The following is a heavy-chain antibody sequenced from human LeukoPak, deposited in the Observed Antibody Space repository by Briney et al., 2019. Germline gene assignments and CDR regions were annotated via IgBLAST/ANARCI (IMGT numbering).Heavy chain of an antibody. CDR3: ARLPYYYSSGGPRYTFDI. J-gene: IGHJ3*02. V-gene: IGHV4-39*01. CDR1: GGSISSSGSY. Sequence: PSGTLSLTCTVSGGSISSSGSYWGWIRQPPGKGLEWIGNIYYSGATYYNSSLKSRVTISVDTSKNQFSLKLSSVTAADTAVYYCARLPYYYSSGGPRYTFDIWGQGTMVTVSS. CDR2: IYYSGAT. D-gene: IGHD3-10*01.